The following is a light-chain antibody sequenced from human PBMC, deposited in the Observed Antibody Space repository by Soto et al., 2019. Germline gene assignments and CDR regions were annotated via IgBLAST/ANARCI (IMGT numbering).Light chain of an antibody. Sequence: QSVLTQPPSASGTPGQRVTISCSGSSSNIGSNYVSWYQQLPGTAPKLLIFTNNQRPSGIPDRFSGSKSGTSASLAISGLRSEDEADYYCAAWDDSLNGLVFGGGTKLTVL. V-gene: IGLV1-47*02. CDR3: AAWDDSLNGLV. J-gene: IGLJ3*02. CDR2: TNN. CDR1: SSNIGSNY.